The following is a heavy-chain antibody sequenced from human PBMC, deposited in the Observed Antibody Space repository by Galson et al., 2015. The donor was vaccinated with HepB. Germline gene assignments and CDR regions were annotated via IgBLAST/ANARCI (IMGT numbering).Heavy chain of an antibody. V-gene: IGHV1-69*04. CDR3: ARAGYSSGPGYFDY. CDR1: GGTFSSYA. CDR2: IIPILGIA. D-gene: IGHD5-18*01. Sequence: SVKVSCKASGGTFSSYAISWVRQAPGQGLEWMGRIIPILGIANYAQKFQGRVTITADKSTSTAYMELSSLRSEDTAVYYCARAGYSSGPGYFDYWGQGTLVTVSS. J-gene: IGHJ4*02.